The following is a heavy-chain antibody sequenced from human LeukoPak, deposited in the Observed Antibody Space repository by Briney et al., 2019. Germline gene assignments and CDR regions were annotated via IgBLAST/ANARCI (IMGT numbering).Heavy chain of an antibody. CDR2: IKQDGSEK. V-gene: IGHV3-7*01. J-gene: IGHJ4*02. D-gene: IGHD2-15*01. CDR1: GFTFSSYW. Sequence: TGGSLRLSCAASGFTFSSYWMNWVRQAPGKGLEWVANIKQDGSEKYYVDSVKGRFTISRDNAMNSLFLQLNNVRAEDTAVYYCARDSGWSPFDRWGQGTLVTVSS. CDR3: ARDSGWSPFDR.